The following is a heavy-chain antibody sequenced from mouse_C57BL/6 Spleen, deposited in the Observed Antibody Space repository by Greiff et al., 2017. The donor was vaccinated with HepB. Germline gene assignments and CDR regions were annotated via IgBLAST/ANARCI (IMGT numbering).Heavy chain of an antibody. CDR2: IDPENGDT. CDR3: TTAITTVVEAMDY. J-gene: IGHJ4*01. V-gene: IGHV14-4*01. D-gene: IGHD1-1*01. Sequence: VQLQQSGAELVRPGASVKLSCTASGFNIKDDYMHWVKQRPEQGLEWIGWIDPENGDTEYASKFHGKATITADTSSNTAYLQLSSLTSEDTAVYYCTTAITTVVEAMDYWGQGTSVTVSS. CDR1: GFNIKDDY.